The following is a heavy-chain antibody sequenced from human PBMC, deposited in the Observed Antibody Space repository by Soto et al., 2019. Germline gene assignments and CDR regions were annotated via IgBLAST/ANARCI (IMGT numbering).Heavy chain of an antibody. Sequence: SVKVSCKASRGTFSSYAISWVRQAPGQGLEWMGGIIPIFGTANYAQKFQGRVTITADESTSTAYMELSSLRSEDTAVYYCARYYYDSSGLDAFDIWGQGTMVT. V-gene: IGHV1-69*13. D-gene: IGHD3-22*01. J-gene: IGHJ3*02. CDR1: RGTFSSYA. CDR3: ARYYYDSSGLDAFDI. CDR2: IIPIFGTA.